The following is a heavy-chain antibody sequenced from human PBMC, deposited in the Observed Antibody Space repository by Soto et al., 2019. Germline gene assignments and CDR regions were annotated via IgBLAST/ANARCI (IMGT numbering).Heavy chain of an antibody. J-gene: IGHJ4*02. CDR1: GYSFTSYD. CDR2: MDPKTGNT. V-gene: IGHV1-8*01. D-gene: IGHD6-19*01. Sequence: ASVKVSCKASGYSFTSYDINWVRQATGQGLEWMGGMDPKTGNTDYGQKFQGRVTMTRNTSISTAYMELSSLTSEDTAVYYCARGRGWRDYWGQGTLVTVSS. CDR3: ARGRGWRDY.